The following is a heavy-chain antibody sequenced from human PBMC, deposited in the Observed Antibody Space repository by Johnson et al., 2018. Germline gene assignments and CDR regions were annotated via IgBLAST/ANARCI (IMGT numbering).Heavy chain of an antibody. V-gene: IGHV3-30*03. CDR2: ISYDGSNK. CDR1: GFTFSSYG. CDR3: ARARSWGIQLYYYYYGMDV. Sequence: VQLVESGGGVVQPGRSLRLSCAASGFTFSSYGMHWVRQAPGKGLEWVAVISYDGSNKYYADSVKGRFTISRDNSKNTRYLQMNSLRAEDTAVYYCARARSWGIQLYYYYYGMDVWGQGTTVTVSS. D-gene: IGHD5-18*01. J-gene: IGHJ6*02.